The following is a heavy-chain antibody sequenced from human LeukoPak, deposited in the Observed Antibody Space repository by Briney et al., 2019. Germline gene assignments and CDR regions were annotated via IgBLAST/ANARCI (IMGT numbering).Heavy chain of an antibody. D-gene: IGHD6-19*01. V-gene: IGHV4-59*01. CDR2: IYYSGST. CDR1: GGSISSYY. CDR3: ARAREGQWLALYFDY. J-gene: IGHJ4*02. Sequence: PSETLSLTCTVSGGSISSYYWSWIRQPPGKGLEWIGYIYYSGSTNYNPSLKSRVTISVDTSKNQFSLKLCSVTAADTAVYYCARAREGQWLALYFDYWGQGTLVTVSS.